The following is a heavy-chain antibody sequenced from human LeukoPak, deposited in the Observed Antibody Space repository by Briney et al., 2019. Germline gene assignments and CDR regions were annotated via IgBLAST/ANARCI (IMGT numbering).Heavy chain of an antibody. CDR1: GFTFSSYW. CDR2: INSDGYST. J-gene: IGHJ4*02. V-gene: IGHV3-74*01. Sequence: GGSLRLSCAASGFTFSSYWMHWVRHDPGKGLVWVSRINSDGYSTNYADSVKGRFTISRDNGKNTLYLQMNSLRVEDTAVYYCARAGSGWYNSFDYWGQGTLVTVSS. CDR3: ARAGSGWYNSFDY. D-gene: IGHD6-19*01.